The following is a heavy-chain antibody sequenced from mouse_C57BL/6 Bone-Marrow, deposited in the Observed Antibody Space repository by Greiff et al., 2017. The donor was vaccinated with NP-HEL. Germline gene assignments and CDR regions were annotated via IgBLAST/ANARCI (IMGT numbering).Heavy chain of an antibody. CDR3: ARWWLPSFAY. Sequence: VQGVESGAELARPGASVKLSCKASGYTFTSYGISWVKQRTGQGLEWIGEIYPRSGNTYYNEKFKGKATLTADKSSSTAYMELRSLTSEDSAVYFCARWWLPSFAYWGQGTLVTVSA. CDR1: GYTFTSYG. V-gene: IGHV1-81*01. J-gene: IGHJ3*01. D-gene: IGHD1-1*02. CDR2: IYPRSGNT.